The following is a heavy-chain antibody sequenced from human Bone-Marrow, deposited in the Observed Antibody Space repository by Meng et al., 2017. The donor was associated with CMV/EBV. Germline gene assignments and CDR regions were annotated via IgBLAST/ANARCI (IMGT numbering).Heavy chain of an antibody. V-gene: IGHV1-18*01. CDR1: GYTFTSYG. J-gene: IGHJ4*02. Sequence: QVQLVQSGAEVKKPGTSVKVSCKASGYTFTSYGISWVRQAPGKGLEWMGWITAYTGNPNYAQNLQGRVTMTTDTSTSTAYLELRSLRSDDTAVYYCARDYYDSSGYYLYLFDYWGQGTLVTVSS. CDR3: ARDYYDSSGYYLYLFDY. D-gene: IGHD3-22*01. CDR2: ITAYTGNP.